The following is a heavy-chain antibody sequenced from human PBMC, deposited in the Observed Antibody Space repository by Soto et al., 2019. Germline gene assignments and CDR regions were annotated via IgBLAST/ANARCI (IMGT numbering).Heavy chain of an antibody. D-gene: IGHD6-13*01. CDR3: TRDASRDSSARGWFDP. Sequence: GGSLRLSCAASGFTFRSFTINWVRQAPGKGLEWVSTISSNSAYIYYTDALRGRFTISRDNAKNSLHLQMNSLRAEDTAVYYCTRDASRDSSARGWFDPWGPGTLVTVSS. V-gene: IGHV3-21*01. CDR2: ISSNSAYI. CDR1: GFTFRSFT. J-gene: IGHJ5*02.